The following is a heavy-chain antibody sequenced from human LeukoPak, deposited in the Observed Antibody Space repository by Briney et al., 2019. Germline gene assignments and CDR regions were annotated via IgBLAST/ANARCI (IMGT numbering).Heavy chain of an antibody. CDR1: GGSFSGYY. CDR2: INHSGST. D-gene: IGHD6-6*01. V-gene: IGHV4-34*01. CDR3: ARGLDGYSSSSAGY. J-gene: IGHJ4*02. Sequence: SETLSLTCAVYGGSFSGYYWSWIRQPPGKGLEWIGEINHSGSTNYNPSLKSRVTISVDTSKNQFSLKLSSVTAADTAVYYCARGLDGYSSSSAGYWGQGTLVTVSS.